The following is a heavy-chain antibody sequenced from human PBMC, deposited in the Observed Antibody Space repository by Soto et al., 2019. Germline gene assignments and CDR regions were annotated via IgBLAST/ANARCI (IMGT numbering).Heavy chain of an antibody. CDR2: IWYDGSVR. CDR1: GFSFSDYG. Sequence: QVQLVESGGGVVRPGTSLRLSCAGSGFSFSDYGMNWVRQAPGKGLEWVAVIWYDGSVRRYADSVKGRFTISRDISKNTLYLQMNSLRVGDTAGYFCASGGKWELLLRLWGQGTLVTVSS. D-gene: IGHD1-26*01. J-gene: IGHJ4*02. V-gene: IGHV3-33*01. CDR3: ASGGKWELLLRL.